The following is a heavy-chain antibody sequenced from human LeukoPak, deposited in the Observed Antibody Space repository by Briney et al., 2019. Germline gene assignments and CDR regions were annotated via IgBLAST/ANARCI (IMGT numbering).Heavy chain of an antibody. D-gene: IGHD3-10*01. J-gene: IGHJ4*02. CDR3: ARESGSESRGFDY. Sequence: GGSLRLSCAASGFTVSSIYMNWVRQAPGKGLEWVSVIYTGGGTYYADSVKDRFTISRDNSKNTLYLQMNSLRAEDTAVYYCARESGSESRGFDYWGQGTLVTVSS. V-gene: IGHV3-66*01. CDR1: GFTVSSIY. CDR2: IYTGGGT.